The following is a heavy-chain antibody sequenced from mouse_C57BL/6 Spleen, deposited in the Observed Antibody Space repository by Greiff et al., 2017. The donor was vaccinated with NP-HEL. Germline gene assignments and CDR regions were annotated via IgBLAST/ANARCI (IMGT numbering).Heavy chain of an antibody. CDR2: ISGGGGNT. J-gene: IGHJ1*03. V-gene: IGHV5-9*01. CDR3: ARQVNWDVSGYFDV. CDR1: GFTFSSYT. Sequence: EVQVVESGGGLVKPGGSLKLSCAASGFTFSSYTMSWVRQTPEKRLEWVATISGGGGNTYYPDSVKGRFTISRDNAKNTLYLQMSSLRSEDTALYYCARQVNWDVSGYFDVWGTGTTVTVSS. D-gene: IGHD4-1*01.